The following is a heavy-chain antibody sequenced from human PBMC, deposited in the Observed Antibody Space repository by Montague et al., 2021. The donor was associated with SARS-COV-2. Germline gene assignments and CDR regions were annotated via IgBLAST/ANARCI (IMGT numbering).Heavy chain of an antibody. CDR1: GDSISRSHYF. CDR3: ARWGLNNAFDI. Sequence: SETLSLTCPVSGDSISRSHYFWARIRQPPGMGLEWIGSIYFTGKTYYHPSLKSRVTISIDTSKNHFSLRLSSVTAADSAVFYCARWGLNNAFDIWGLGTMITISS. J-gene: IGHJ3*02. CDR2: IYFTGKT. D-gene: IGHD1/OR15-1a*01. V-gene: IGHV4-39*02.